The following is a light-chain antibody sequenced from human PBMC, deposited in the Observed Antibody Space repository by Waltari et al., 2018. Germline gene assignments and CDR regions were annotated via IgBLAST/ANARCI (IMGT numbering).Light chain of an antibody. V-gene: IGKV3D-15*01. J-gene: IGKJ2*01. CDR3: QQNFKWPFT. CDR1: QSVARN. Sequence: EVVMTQSPATLSLSPGERATLSCRVSQSVARNLAWYQQKPGQPPRLLIYGVSTRATDIPDRFSGSGSAMDFTLTISSLEPEDVAIYHCQQNFKWPFTFGRGTKLEIK. CDR2: GVS.